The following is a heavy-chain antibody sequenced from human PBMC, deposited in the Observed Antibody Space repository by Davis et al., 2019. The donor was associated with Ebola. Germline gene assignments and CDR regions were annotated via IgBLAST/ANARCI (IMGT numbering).Heavy chain of an antibody. V-gene: IGHV1-8*01. D-gene: IGHD3-9*01. Sequence: AASVKVSCKASGYTFTTYDIHWVRQAPGQGLEWMGWMNPTSENTGYAQKFQGRVTMTRSTSISTAYMALSSLRSEDTAVYYCARGGYFDWLTRWHDNGMDVCGQGTTVTVSS. CDR2: MNPTSENT. CDR1: GYTFTTYD. CDR3: ARGGYFDWLTRWHDNGMDV. J-gene: IGHJ6*02.